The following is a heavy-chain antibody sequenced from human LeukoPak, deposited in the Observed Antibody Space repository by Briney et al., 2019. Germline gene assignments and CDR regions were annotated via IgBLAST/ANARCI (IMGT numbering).Heavy chain of an antibody. CDR1: GGSISSGGYY. Sequence: SQTLSLTCTVSGGSISSGGYYWGWIRQPPGKGLEWIGSIYYSGSTYYNPSLKSRVTISVDTSKNQFSLKLSSVTAADTAVYYCARGSGSYYVVIDYWGQGTLVTVSS. J-gene: IGHJ4*02. CDR3: ARGSGSYYVVIDY. V-gene: IGHV4-39*01. CDR2: IYYSGST. D-gene: IGHD1-26*01.